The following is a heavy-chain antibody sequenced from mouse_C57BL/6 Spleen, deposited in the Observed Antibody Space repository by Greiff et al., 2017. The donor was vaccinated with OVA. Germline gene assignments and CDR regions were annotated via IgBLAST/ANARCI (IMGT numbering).Heavy chain of an antibody. Sequence: VQLQQSGAELVKPGASVKISCKASGYAFSSYWMNWVKQRPGKGLEWIGQIYPGDGDTNYNGKFKGKATLTADKSSSTAYMQLSSLTSADSAVYFCARGYGSLYAMDYWGQGTTVTVSS. CDR3: ARGYGSLYAMDY. CDR1: GYAFSSYW. CDR2: IYPGDGDT. J-gene: IGHJ4*01. V-gene: IGHV1-80*01. D-gene: IGHD1-1*01.